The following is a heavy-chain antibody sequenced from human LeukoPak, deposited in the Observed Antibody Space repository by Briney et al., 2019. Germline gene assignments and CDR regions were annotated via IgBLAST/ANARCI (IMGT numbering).Heavy chain of an antibody. CDR1: GFTFSGSD. Sequence: GGSLRLSCAASGFTFSGSDMHWVRQAPGKGLKWVAVIWHDGSIESYADSVKGRFTVSGDNSKTTLYLQMNSLRAEDTAVYYCATGPLNDYGMGDWGQGTTVTVSS. V-gene: IGHV3-33*03. CDR3: ATGPLNDYGMGD. J-gene: IGHJ6*02. CDR2: IWHDGSIE.